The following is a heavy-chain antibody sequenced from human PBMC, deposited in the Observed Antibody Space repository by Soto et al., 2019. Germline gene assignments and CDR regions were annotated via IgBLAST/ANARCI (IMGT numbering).Heavy chain of an antibody. Sequence: QVQLQESGPGLVKPSQTLSVTCTVSGGSISSGGSYWSWIRHHPGKGLEWIGYIHYSGTTYYNPSLKSRVTISIDPSKKQFSLQLSSVTAANTAVYYCARDRDSYGFHDYWGQGTLVTVSS. CDR1: GGSISSGGSY. V-gene: IGHV4-31*03. CDR2: IHYSGTT. D-gene: IGHD5-18*01. J-gene: IGHJ4*02. CDR3: ARDRDSYGFHDY.